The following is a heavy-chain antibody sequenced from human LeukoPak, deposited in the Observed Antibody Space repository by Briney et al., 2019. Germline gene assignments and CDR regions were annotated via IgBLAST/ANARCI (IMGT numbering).Heavy chain of an antibody. CDR1: GFTFSDYY. CDR3: ARYPDYGEYFDY. Sequence: GGSLRLSCAASGFTFSDYYMSWIRQAPGKGLEWVSYISSSGSTIYYADSVKGRFTISRDNAKNSLYLQMNSLRAGDTAVYYCARYPDYGEYFDYWGQGTLVTVSS. J-gene: IGHJ4*02. V-gene: IGHV3-11*01. D-gene: IGHD4-17*01. CDR2: ISSSGSTI.